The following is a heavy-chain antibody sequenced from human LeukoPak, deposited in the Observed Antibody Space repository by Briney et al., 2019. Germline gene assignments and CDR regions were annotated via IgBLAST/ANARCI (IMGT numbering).Heavy chain of an antibody. CDR3: ARAWIQLRPDLEGYYYYYGMDV. V-gene: IGHV7-4-1*02. D-gene: IGHD5-18*01. CDR1: GYTFTSYA. J-gene: IGHJ6*02. Sequence: ASVKVPCKASGYTFTSYAMNWVRQAPGQGLEWMGWINTNTGNPTYAQGFTGRFVFSLDTSVSTAYLQISSLKAEDTAVYYCARAWIQLRPDLEGYYYYYGMDVWGQGTTVTVSS. CDR2: INTNTGNP.